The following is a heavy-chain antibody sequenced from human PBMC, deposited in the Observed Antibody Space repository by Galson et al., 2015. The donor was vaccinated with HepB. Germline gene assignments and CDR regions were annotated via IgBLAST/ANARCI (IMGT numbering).Heavy chain of an antibody. J-gene: IGHJ4*02. D-gene: IGHD2-15*01. V-gene: IGHV3-11*06. CDR3: ARRGGSRLTATFDL. Sequence: SLRLSCAASGFTFSDYYMSWIRQAPGKGLEWVSYVSSRSSYTDYVDSVKGRFTISRDFAKNSLYLQMNSLRAADTAVYYCARRGGSRLTATFDLWGQGVVVTVSS. CDR2: VSSRSSYT. CDR1: GFTFSDYY.